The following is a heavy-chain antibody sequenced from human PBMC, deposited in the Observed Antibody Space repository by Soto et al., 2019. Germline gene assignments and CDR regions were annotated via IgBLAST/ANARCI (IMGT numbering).Heavy chain of an antibody. CDR1: GGSISSSSYY. CDR2: IYYSGST. J-gene: IGHJ6*02. V-gene: IGHV4-39*01. Sequence: SETLSLTFTVSGGSISSSSYYWGWIRQPPGKGLEWIGSIYYSGSTYYNPSLKSRVTISVDTSKNQFSLKLSSVTAADTAVYYCARLGDLTAPYYYYYYGMDVWGQGTTVTVS. D-gene: IGHD3-9*01. CDR3: ARLGDLTAPYYYYYYGMDV.